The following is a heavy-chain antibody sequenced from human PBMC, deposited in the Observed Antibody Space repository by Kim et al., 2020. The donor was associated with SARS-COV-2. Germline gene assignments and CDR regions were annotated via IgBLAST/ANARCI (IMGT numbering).Heavy chain of an antibody. J-gene: IGHJ5*02. V-gene: IGHV3-64D*09. Sequence: GGSTYYADSVKGRFNISRDNSKNTLYLQMSSLRAEDTAVYYCVLGDWFDPWGQGTLVTVSS. CDR3: VLGDWFDP. CDR2: GGST. D-gene: IGHD1-26*01.